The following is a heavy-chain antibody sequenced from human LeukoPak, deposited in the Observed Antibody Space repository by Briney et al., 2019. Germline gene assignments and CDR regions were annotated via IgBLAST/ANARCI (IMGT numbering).Heavy chain of an antibody. D-gene: IGHD3-22*01. V-gene: IGHV3-64*01. Sequence: GGSLRLCCAASGFTLSSYAMHWVRQAPGKGLEYVSAFRSNGGSTYYANSVKGRFTISRDISKNTLYVKMGSLRAEDMAMYCCARSVNDYYDSSGYSDYWGQGTLVTVSS. CDR3: ARSVNDYYDSSGYSDY. J-gene: IGHJ4*02. CDR2: FRSNGGST. CDR1: GFTLSSYA.